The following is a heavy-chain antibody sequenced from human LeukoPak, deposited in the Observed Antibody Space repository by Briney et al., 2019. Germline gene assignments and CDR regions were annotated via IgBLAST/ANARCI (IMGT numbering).Heavy chain of an antibody. D-gene: IGHD5-18*01. J-gene: IGHJ4*02. V-gene: IGHV3-48*04. CDR1: GFRFSNYG. Sequence: GGSLRLSCVASGFRFSNYGMNWVRQAPGKGLEWVSYISSSGSTIYYADSVKGRFTISRDNAKNSLYLQMNSLRAEDTAVYYCARSGYSYAYFDYWGQGTLVTISS. CDR2: ISSSGSTI. CDR3: ARSGYSYAYFDY.